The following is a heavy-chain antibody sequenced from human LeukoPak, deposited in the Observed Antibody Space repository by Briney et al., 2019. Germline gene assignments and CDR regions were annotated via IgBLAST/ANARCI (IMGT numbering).Heavy chain of an antibody. CDR2: IRYDGSNK. V-gene: IGHV3-30*02. CDR1: GFTFSSYG. Sequence: VGSLRLSCAASGFTFSSYGMHWVRQAPGKGLEWVAFIRYDGSNKYYADSVKGRFTISRDNSKNTLYLQMNSLRAEDTAVYYCAKDSVFWSATDAFDIWGQGTMVTVSS. CDR3: AKDSVFWSATDAFDI. J-gene: IGHJ3*02. D-gene: IGHD3-3*01.